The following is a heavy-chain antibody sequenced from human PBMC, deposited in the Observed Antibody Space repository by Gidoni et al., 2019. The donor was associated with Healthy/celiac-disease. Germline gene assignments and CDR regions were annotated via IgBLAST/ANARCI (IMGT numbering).Heavy chain of an antibody. CDR2: IHHSGST. V-gene: IGHV4-4*02. CDR1: GGSISTSNW. J-gene: IGHJ4*02. Sequence: QVQLQESGPGLVKPSGTLSLTCAVSGGSISTSNWWSWVRQPPGKGLEWIGEIHHSGSTNYNPSLKSRVIISVVKSKNQFSLKLSSVTAADTAVYYCARVPDPGGTGYFDYWGQGTLVTVSS. D-gene: IGHD3-9*01. CDR3: ARVPDPGGTGYFDY.